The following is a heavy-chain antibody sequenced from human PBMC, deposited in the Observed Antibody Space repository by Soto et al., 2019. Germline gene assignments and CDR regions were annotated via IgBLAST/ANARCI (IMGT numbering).Heavy chain of an antibody. Sequence: GESLKISCAASGFTFSSYAMSWVRQAPGKGLEWVSAISGSGGSTYYADSVKGRFTISRDNSKNTLYLQMNSLRAEDTAVYYCAKSYYYDSSGYYADAFDIWGQGTMVTVSS. D-gene: IGHD3-22*01. CDR3: AKSYYYDSSGYYADAFDI. CDR2: ISGSGGST. J-gene: IGHJ3*02. CDR1: GFTFSSYA. V-gene: IGHV3-23*01.